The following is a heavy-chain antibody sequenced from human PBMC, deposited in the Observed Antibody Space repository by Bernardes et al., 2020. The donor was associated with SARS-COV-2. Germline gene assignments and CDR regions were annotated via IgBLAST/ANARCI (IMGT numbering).Heavy chain of an antibody. CDR2: MSGSRSYT. V-gene: IGHV3-11*06. D-gene: IGHD3-10*01. J-gene: IGHJ3*02. CDR1: GFTFSDYY. CDR3: AREDQSGDAFDS. Sequence: GRSLRLSCVASGFTFSDYYVSWIRLAPGKGLEWLSNMSGSRSYTNYADSVKGRFTVSRDNAKTSLYLEMNSLRVDDTAMYYCAREDQSGDAFDSWGQGTMGTVSS.